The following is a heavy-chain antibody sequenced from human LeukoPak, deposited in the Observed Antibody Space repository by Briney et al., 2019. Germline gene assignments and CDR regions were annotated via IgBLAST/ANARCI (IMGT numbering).Heavy chain of an antibody. Sequence: QSSETLSLTCTVSGGSISSYYWSWIRQPPGKGLEWIGYIYYSGNTNYNPSLKSRVSISIDTSKNQFSLQLSSVTAADTAVYYCARDRDSSGLRDFDLWGRGTLVIVSA. V-gene: IGHV4-59*01. CDR3: ARDRDSSGLRDFDL. D-gene: IGHD3-22*01. CDR1: GGSISSYY. CDR2: IYYSGNT. J-gene: IGHJ2*01.